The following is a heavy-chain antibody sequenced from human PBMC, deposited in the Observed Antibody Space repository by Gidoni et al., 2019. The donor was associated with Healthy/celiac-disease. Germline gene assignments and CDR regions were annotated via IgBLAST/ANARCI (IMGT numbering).Heavy chain of an antibody. CDR1: GGPISRSSYY. V-gene: IGHV4-39*01. CDR3: ARRRQWLAFDY. Sequence: QLPLQESGRGLGKPSATLPLTCTACGGPISRSSYYWGRIRQPPGKGLVWIGSIYYSGSTYYSPSLKSRVTISVDTSKNQFSLNLGSVTAADTAVYSCARRRQWLAFDYWGQGTLVTVSS. D-gene: IGHD6-19*01. CDR2: IYYSGST. J-gene: IGHJ4*02.